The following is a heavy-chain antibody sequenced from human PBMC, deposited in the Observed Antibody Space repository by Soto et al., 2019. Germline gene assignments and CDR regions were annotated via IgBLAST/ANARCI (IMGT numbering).Heavy chain of an antibody. CDR3: VFRVGRDY. CDR1: GFTFSTYV. J-gene: IGHJ4*02. D-gene: IGHD1-26*01. Sequence: EVQLLESGGGLLQPGGSLRLSCAASGFTFSTYVTSWVRQAPGRGLEWVSAISSGGTNTYYADSVKGRFTISRDNSKNTLYLQMNSLRAEDTAVYYCVFRVGRDYWGQGTLVTVSS. CDR2: ISSGGTNT. V-gene: IGHV3-23*01.